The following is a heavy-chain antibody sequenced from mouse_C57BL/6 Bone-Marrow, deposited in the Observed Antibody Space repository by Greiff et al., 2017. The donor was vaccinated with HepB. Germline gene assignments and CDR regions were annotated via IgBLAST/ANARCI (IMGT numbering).Heavy chain of an antibody. CDR2: IYPGSGNT. V-gene: IGHV1-76*01. J-gene: IGHJ2*01. D-gene: IGHD1-1*01. CDR3: ARGSPFDY. Sequence: SGAELVRPGASVKLSCKASGYTFTDYYINWVKQRPGQGLEWIARIYPGSGNTYYNEKFKGKATLTAAKSSSTAYMQLSSLTSEDSAVYFCARGSPFDYWGQGTTLTVSS. CDR1: GYTFTDYY.